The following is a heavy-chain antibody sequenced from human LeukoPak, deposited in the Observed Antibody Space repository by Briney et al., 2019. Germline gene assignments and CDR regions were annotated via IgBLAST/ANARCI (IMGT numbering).Heavy chain of an antibody. CDR2: ISGSGDNT. V-gene: IGHV3-23*01. J-gene: IGHJ6*01. CDR1: GFTFGGFA. D-gene: IGHD2/OR15-2a*01. Sequence: PGGSLRLSCAASGFTFGGFAMSWVRRTPGKGLEWVSGISGSGDNTLYAASVKGRFTVSRDNSKNTLYLERNSLRAEDTAIYYCAKMEGHPLPKYYMDVWGQGTTVTVSS. CDR3: AKMEGHPLPKYYMDV.